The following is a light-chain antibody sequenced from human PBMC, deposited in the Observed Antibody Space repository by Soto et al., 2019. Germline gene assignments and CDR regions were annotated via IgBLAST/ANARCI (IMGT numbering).Light chain of an antibody. J-gene: IGKJ4*01. V-gene: IGKV3D-15*01. Sequence: EIVMTQSPATLSVSPGEGATLSCRASQSISSNLAWYQQKPGQAPRLLIYGASSRATGIPDRFSGSGSGTDFTLTISSLQPEDFATYYCQQANSFPLTFGGGTKVDIK. CDR3: QQANSFPLT. CDR1: QSISSN. CDR2: GAS.